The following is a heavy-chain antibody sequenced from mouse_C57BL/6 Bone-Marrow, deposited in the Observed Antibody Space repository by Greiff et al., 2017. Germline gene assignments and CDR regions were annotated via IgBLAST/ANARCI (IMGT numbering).Heavy chain of an antibody. CDR1: GYTFTDYE. J-gene: IGHJ3*01. D-gene: IGHD1-1*01. CDR2: IDPETGGT. CDR3: TPLYYGSTPWFAY. Sequence: QVHVKQSGAELVRPGASVTLSCKASGYTFTDYEMHWVKQTPVHGLEWIGAIDPETGGTAYNQKFKGKAILTADKSSSTAYMELRSLTSEDSAVYYCTPLYYGSTPWFAYWGQGTLVTVSA. V-gene: IGHV1-15*01.